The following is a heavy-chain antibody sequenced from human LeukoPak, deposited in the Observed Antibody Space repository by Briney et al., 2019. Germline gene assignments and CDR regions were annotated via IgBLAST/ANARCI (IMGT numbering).Heavy chain of an antibody. Sequence: ASVKVSCKASGYTLTSYGISWVRQAPGQGLEWMGWISAYNGNTNYAQKLQGRVTMTTDTSTSTAYMELRSLRSDDTAVYYCAGLKMVYADFDYWGQGTLVTVSS. CDR2: ISAYNGNT. J-gene: IGHJ4*02. CDR1: GYTLTSYG. V-gene: IGHV1-18*01. D-gene: IGHD2-8*01. CDR3: AGLKMVYADFDY.